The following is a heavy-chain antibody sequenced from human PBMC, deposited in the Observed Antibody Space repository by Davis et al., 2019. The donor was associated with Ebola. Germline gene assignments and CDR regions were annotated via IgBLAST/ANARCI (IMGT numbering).Heavy chain of an antibody. CDR2: MNPNSGNT. CDR3: AYLSYYDFWSGYHYGMDV. CDR1: GYTFTSYD. D-gene: IGHD3-3*01. V-gene: IGHV1-8*01. J-gene: IGHJ6*02. Sequence: ASVQVSCKASGYTFTSYDINWVRQATGQGLEWMGWMNPNSGNTGYAQKFQGRVTMTRNTSISTAYMELSSLRSEDTAVYYCAYLSYYDFWSGYHYGMDVWGQGTTVTVSS.